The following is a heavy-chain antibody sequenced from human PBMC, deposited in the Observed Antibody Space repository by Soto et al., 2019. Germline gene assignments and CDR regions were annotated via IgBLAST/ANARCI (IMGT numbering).Heavy chain of an antibody. CDR1: GYNFTNFW. D-gene: IGHD1-1*01. V-gene: IGHV5-51*01. CDR2: IYPSDSDT. J-gene: IGHJ6*02. CDR3: ARGNDYYYYGMDV. Sequence: GESLKISCKVSGYNFTNFWIGWVRQMPGKGLEWMGIIYPSDSDTKYSPSFQGQVTMSADKSISTAYLQWSSLKASDSAMYYCARGNDYYYYGMDVWGQGTTVTVSS.